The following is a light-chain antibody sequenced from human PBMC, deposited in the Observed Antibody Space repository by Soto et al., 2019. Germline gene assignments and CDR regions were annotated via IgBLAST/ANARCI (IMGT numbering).Light chain of an antibody. V-gene: IGKV3-15*01. CDR3: QQYNNWPPTWT. CDR2: GAS. CDR1: QSVNNN. J-gene: IGKJ1*01. Sequence: EIVMTQSPATLSVSPGESATLSCRASQSVNNNLAWYQQKPGQAPRLLIYGASTRATGFPARFSGSGSGTEFTLTISSLQSEDFAVYYCQQYNNWPPTWTFGQGTKVDIK.